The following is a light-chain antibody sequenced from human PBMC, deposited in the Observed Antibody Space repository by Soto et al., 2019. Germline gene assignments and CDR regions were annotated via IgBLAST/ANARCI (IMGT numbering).Light chain of an antibody. CDR1: QGVTTN. CDR3: QQYNNWPFS. J-gene: IGKJ5*01. CDR2: DVS. V-gene: IGKV3-15*01. Sequence: EIIMMQSPGTLSVSPGERATLSCRAAQGVTTNFAWYQQKSGQSPRLLIYDVSNRATGVPARFSGSGSETDFTLTISGLRSEDSAVYFCQQYNNWPFSFGQGTRLEIK.